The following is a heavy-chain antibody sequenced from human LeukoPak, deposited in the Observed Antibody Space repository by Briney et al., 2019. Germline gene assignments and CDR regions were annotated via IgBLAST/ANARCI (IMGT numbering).Heavy chain of an antibody. CDR2: IWYDGSNK. CDR1: GFTFSSYG. J-gene: IGHJ5*02. CDR3: AKDRDHGAFDP. D-gene: IGHD1-14*01. V-gene: IGHV3-33*06. Sequence: PGRSLRLSCAASGFTFSSYGMHWVRQAPGKGLEWVAVIWYDGSNKYYADSVKGRFTISRGNSKNTLYLQMNSLRAEDTAVYYCAKDRDHGAFDPWGQGTLVTVSS.